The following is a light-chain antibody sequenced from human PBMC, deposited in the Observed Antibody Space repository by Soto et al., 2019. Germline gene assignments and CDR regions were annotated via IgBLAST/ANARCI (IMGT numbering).Light chain of an antibody. V-gene: IGKV4-1*01. J-gene: IGKJ5*01. CDR1: QSVLYSSNNKNY. CDR2: RAS. Sequence: DIVMTQSPDSLAVSLGERATINCKSSQSVLYSSNNKNYLAWYQQKAGQRPKLLIYRASIRESGVPDRFSGSGSGTDFTLTISSLQAEDVAVYYCQQYYTGIASGQGTRLENK. CDR3: QQYYTGIA.